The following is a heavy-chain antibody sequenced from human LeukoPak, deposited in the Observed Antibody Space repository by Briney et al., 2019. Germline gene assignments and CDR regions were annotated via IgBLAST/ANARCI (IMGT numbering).Heavy chain of an antibody. CDR1: GYTFTGYY. J-gene: IGHJ4*02. Sequence: ASVKVSCKASGYTFTGYYIHWVRQAPGQGLEWMGWINPNSAGTHYAQKFQGRVTMTRDTSISTAYMELSRLRSDDTAVYYCARGQKWELLSGYWGQGTLVTVSS. V-gene: IGHV1-2*02. CDR3: ARGQKWELLSGY. CDR2: INPNSAGT. D-gene: IGHD1-26*01.